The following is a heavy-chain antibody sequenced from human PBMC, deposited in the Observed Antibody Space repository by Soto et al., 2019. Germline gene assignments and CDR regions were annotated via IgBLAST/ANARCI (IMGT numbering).Heavy chain of an antibody. D-gene: IGHD2-15*01. CDR1: GYTLGTYS. Sequence: QVQLVQSGAEVKRPGASVKVSCRASGYTLGTYSMHWVRQAPGQRLEWMGCINGGSGDTRSSQNFQDRVTIFGDTSANTAYMELSRLTSEDSAVYYCARGTNPTSFTPEYWGQGTLVTVSS. J-gene: IGHJ4*02. CDR2: INGGSGDT. CDR3: ARGTNPTSFTPEY. V-gene: IGHV1-3*01.